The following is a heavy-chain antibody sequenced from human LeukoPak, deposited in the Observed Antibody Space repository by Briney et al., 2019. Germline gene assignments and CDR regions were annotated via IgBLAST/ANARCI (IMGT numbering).Heavy chain of an antibody. J-gene: IGHJ4*02. V-gene: IGHV3-53*01. D-gene: IGHD3-10*01. Sequence: GGSLSLSCAASGFIVSSNYMSWVRQAPGKGLEWVSVIYSGGSTYYADSVKGRFTISRDNSNNELYLQMNSLRAKDTAVYYCARESAYGSGSYGYYFVYWGQGTLVTVSS. CDR2: IYSGGST. CDR1: GFIVSSNY. CDR3: ARESAYGSGSYGYYFVY.